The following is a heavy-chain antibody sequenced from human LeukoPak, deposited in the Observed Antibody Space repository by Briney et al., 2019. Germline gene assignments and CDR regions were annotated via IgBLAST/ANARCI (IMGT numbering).Heavy chain of an antibody. CDR2: INPSGGST. Sequence: GASVKVSCKASGYTFTSYYMHWVRQVPGQGLEWVGIINPSGGSTSYPQKFQGRVTMTRDTSTSTVYMELSSLRSEDTAVYYCAVWFGESNYWGQGTLVTVSS. J-gene: IGHJ4*02. V-gene: IGHV1-46*01. CDR1: GYTFTSYY. CDR3: AVWFGESNY. D-gene: IGHD3-10*01.